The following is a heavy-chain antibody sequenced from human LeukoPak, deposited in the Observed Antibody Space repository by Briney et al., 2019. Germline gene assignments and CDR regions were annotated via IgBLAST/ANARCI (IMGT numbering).Heavy chain of an antibody. CDR1: GFTFSDYY. V-gene: IGHV3-11*04. J-gene: IGHJ5*02. CDR3: ARFGSQLLWRWFDP. Sequence: GGSLRLSCAASGFTFSDYYMSWIRQAPGKGLEWVSYISSSGSTIYYADSVKGRFTISRDNAKNSLHLQMNSLRAEDTAVYYCARFGSQLLWRWFDPWGQGTLVTVSS. CDR2: ISSSGSTI. D-gene: IGHD2-2*01.